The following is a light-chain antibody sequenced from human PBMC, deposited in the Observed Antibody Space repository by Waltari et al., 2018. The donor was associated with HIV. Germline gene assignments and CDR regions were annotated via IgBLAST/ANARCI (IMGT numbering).Light chain of an antibody. V-gene: IGLV3-1*01. CDR3: QAWDTNTAVI. Sequence: SSELTQAPSVSVSPGPTASITCSADKLGEKYISWYQHKSGQSPVLVIYTDAKRPSGIPERFSASKSGNTATLTISGTQAMDEADYYCQAWDTNTAVIFGGGTKLTVL. J-gene: IGLJ2*01. CDR1: KLGEKY. CDR2: TDA.